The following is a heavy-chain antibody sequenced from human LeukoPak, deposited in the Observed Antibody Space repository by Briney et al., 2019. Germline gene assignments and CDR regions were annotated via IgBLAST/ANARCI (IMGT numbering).Heavy chain of an antibody. V-gene: IGHV3-21*01. CDR2: ISSSSSYI. Sequence: GGSLRLSCAASGFTFSSYSINWVRQAPGKGLEWVSSISSSSSYIYYADSVKGRFTISRDNAKNTLYLQMNSLRAEDTAVYYCARVADSYDNFDYWGQGTLVTVSS. CDR3: ARVADSYDNFDY. D-gene: IGHD5-18*01. CDR1: GFTFSSYS. J-gene: IGHJ4*02.